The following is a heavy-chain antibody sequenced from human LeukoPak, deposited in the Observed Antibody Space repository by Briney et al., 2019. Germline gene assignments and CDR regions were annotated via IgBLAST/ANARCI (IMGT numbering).Heavy chain of an antibody. CDR1: GGTFSSYA. Sequence: SVKVSCKASGGTFSSYAISWVRQAPGQGLEWMGGIIPIFGTANYAQKFQGRVTITADESTSTAYMELSSLRSEDTAVYYCARGGVNWNDVPDAFDIWGKGTTVTVSS. V-gene: IGHV1-69*13. CDR2: IIPIFGTA. D-gene: IGHD1-1*01. CDR3: ARGGVNWNDVPDAFDI. J-gene: IGHJ3*02.